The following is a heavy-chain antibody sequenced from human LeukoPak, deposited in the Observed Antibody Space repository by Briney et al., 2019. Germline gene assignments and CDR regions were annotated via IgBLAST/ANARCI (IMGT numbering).Heavy chain of an antibody. CDR3: ARDYKYAFDN. J-gene: IGHJ4*02. V-gene: IGHV3-48*01. CDR2: IGIDSGNT. CDR1: GFTFNDYS. D-gene: IGHD5-24*01. Sequence: GGSLRLSYAASGFTFNDYSMKWVRQAPGKGVEWISYIGIDSGNTNYADSVKGRFTISGDKAKNSLYLQMNSLRVEDTAVYYCARDYKYAFDNWGQGTLVTVSS.